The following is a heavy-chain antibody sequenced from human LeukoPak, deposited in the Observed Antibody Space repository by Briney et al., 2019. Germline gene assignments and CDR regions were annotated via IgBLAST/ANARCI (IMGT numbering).Heavy chain of an antibody. V-gene: IGHV3-23*01. J-gene: IGHJ4*02. CDR3: AKGDDILTTSILFPDY. D-gene: IGHD3-9*01. Sequence: GGSLRLSCAASGFTFSSYALSWVRQAPGKGLEWVSLISGSSLTTDYADSVKGRFTISRDNSKNTLSLQMNSLNADDTAVYYCAKGDDILTTSILFPDYWGQGTLVTVSS. CDR2: ISGSSLTT. CDR1: GFTFSSYA.